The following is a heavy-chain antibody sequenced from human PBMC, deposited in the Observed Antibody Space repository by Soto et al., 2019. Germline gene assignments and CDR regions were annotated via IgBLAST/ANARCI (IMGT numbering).Heavy chain of an antibody. J-gene: IGHJ5*02. V-gene: IGHV1-8*01. CDR1: GYTFTSFD. CDR3: ARTRSGSYL. Sequence: QVQLVQSGAEVKKPGASVKVACRASGYTFTSFDINWVRQATGQGLEWMGRMNPSSGNTDYAQKFQGRVTMTRDTPISTAYMELSSLRSEDTAVYYCARTRSGSYLCGQGTLVTVSS. D-gene: IGHD3-10*01. CDR2: MNPSSGNT.